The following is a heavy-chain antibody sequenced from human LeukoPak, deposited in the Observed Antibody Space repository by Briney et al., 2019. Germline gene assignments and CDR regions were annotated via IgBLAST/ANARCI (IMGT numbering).Heavy chain of an antibody. D-gene: IGHD5-12*01. CDR3: VSRIVPSTDFDY. V-gene: IGHV4-34*01. CDR1: HGSFSGYY. J-gene: IGHJ4*02. Sequence: PSETLSLTCAVYHGSFSGYYWGWIRQPPWKGLERIGEINDSGRTNYNPSLKSRVTISVDTSKNQFSLKLSSVTVADTAVYYCVSRIVPSTDFDYWGQGSLVTVSS. CDR2: INDSGRT.